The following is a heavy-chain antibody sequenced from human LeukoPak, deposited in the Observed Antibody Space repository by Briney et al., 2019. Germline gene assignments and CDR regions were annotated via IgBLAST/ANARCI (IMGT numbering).Heavy chain of an antibody. D-gene: IGHD1-26*01. CDR1: GFTFSNYA. CDR3: ARQRGSYSLDY. CDR2: ISNNGDHT. Sequence: GGSLRLSCAASGFTFSNYAMHWVRQAPGKGLEYVSAISNNGDHTYYANSVTGRFTISRDNSKNTLYLQMGSLRAEDMAVYYCARQRGSYSLDYWGQGTLDTVS. V-gene: IGHV3-64*01. J-gene: IGHJ4*02.